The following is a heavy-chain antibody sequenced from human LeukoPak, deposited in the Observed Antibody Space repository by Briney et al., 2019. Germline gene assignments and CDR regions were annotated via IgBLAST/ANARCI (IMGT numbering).Heavy chain of an antibody. CDR3: ARVRSYYDSSGYIDY. J-gene: IGHJ4*02. Sequence: SVKVSCKASGGTFSSYAISWVRQAPGQGLEWRGSIIPILGIANYEQKFQGRVTITADKSTSTAYMELSSLRSEDTAVYYCARVRSYYDSSGYIDYWGQGTLVTVSS. CDR2: IIPILGIA. D-gene: IGHD3-22*01. V-gene: IGHV1-69*04. CDR1: GGTFSSYA.